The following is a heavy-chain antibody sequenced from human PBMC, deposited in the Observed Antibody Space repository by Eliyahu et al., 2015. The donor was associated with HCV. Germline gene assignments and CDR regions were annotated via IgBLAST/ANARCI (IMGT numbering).Heavy chain of an antibody. CDR3: ARHGQYNDWAGSNDAFDI. V-gene: IGHV4-59*08. D-gene: IGHD3-16*01. J-gene: IGHJ3*02. Sequence: QVQLQESGPGLVKPSEXLSLTCTFXVXSIRGYYWSWIRXPPGQGLGWIGYIYHSGSTSYNPSLKSRVTISVDTSKNQFSLKMRSATARDTAVYYCARHGQYNDWAGSNDAFDIWGQGTMVTVSP. CDR2: IYHSGST. CDR1: VXSIRGYY.